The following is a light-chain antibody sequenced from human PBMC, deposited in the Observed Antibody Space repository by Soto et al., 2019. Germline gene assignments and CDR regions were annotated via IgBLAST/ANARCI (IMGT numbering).Light chain of an antibody. J-gene: IGLJ3*02. CDR2: SNN. CDR1: SSNIGRNT. Sequence: QSVLTQPPSASGTPGQRVTISCSGSSSNIGRNTVNWYQQLPGTALKLLIYSNNQRPSGVPDRFSGSKSGTSVSLAISGLQSEDEADYYCAAWDVSLNAWVFGGGTKLTVL. V-gene: IGLV1-44*01. CDR3: AAWDVSLNAWV.